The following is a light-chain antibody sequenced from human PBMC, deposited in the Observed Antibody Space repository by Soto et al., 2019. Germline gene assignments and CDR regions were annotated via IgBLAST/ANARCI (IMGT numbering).Light chain of an antibody. CDR2: GAS. CDR1: QSVSSN. J-gene: IGKJ2*01. CDR3: QQYNNWPPRTT. V-gene: IGKV3-15*01. Sequence: EIVMTQSPATLSVSPGERATLSCRASQSVSSNLAWYQQKPGQAPSLLIYGASTRATAIPARFSGSGFGTEFTLTISSLQSEDFAVYYCQQYNNWPPRTTFGQGTKLEIK.